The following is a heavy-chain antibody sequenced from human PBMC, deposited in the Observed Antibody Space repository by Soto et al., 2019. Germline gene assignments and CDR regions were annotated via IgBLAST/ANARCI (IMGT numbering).Heavy chain of an antibody. Sequence: EVHLVESGGGSVQPGGSLRLSCAASGFTFSSYWMTWVRQDPGKGLEWVANIKQDGGAKYYVDSVKGRFTISRDNAKNSLYLQMNSLRAEDPAVYYCAKAIYGGNSDFGYWGQGTLVTVSS. V-gene: IGHV3-7*05. CDR3: AKAIYGGNSDFGY. D-gene: IGHD4-17*01. J-gene: IGHJ4*02. CDR2: IKQDGGAK. CDR1: GFTFSSYW.